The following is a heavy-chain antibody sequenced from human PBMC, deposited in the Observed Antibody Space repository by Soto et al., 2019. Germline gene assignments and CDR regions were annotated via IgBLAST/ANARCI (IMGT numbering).Heavy chain of an antibody. Sequence: SGQVSFKDSGGTFSSYAISWVRQAPGQGLEWMGGIIPIFGTSNYAQKFQGRVTITADESTSTAYMELSSLRSEDTAVYYCARGGVDYDSSGYYYWNYWGQGTLVTVSS. CDR3: ARGGVDYDSSGYYYWNY. D-gene: IGHD3-22*01. CDR2: IIPIFGTS. CDR1: GGTFSSYA. J-gene: IGHJ4*02. V-gene: IGHV1-69*13.